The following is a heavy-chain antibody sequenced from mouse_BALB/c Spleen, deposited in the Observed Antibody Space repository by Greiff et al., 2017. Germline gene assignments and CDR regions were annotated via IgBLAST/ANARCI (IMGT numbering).Heavy chain of an antibody. D-gene: IGHD2-4*01. J-gene: IGHJ4*01. V-gene: IGHV5-12-2*01. CDR1: GFTFSSYT. CDR3: ARHENYYDYVGAMDY. CDR2: ISNGGGST. Sequence: EVKLVESGGGLVQPGGSLKLSCAASGFTFSSYTMSWVRQTPEKRLEWVAYISNGGGSTYYPDTVKGRFTISRDNAKNTLYLQMSSLKSEDTAMYYCARHENYYDYVGAMDYWGQGTSVTVSS.